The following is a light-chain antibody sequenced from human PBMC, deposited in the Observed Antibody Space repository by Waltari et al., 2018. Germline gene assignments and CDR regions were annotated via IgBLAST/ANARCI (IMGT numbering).Light chain of an antibody. J-gene: IGKJ1*01. CDR2: WAS. Sequence: DIVMTQSPDSLAVSLGERATINCKSSQSVLYSSNNEHYLAWYQQKPGQPPKLLIFWASIRESGVPDRFSGSGSGTDFTLTINGLQAEDVAVYYCQQYYGTPLTFGQGTKVEIK. V-gene: IGKV4-1*01. CDR3: QQYYGTPLT. CDR1: QSVLYSSNNEHY.